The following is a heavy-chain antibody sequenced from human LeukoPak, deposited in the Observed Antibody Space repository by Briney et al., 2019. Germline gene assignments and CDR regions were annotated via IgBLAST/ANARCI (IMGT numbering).Heavy chain of an antibody. D-gene: IGHD2-15*01. V-gene: IGHV3-23*01. CDR1: GFTFSSYA. CDR3: TRPRYCSGGSCHKENWFDP. Sequence: GGSLRLSCTASGFTFSSYAMSWVRQAPGKGLECVSAISGSGGSTYYADSVKGRFTISRDNSKNTAYLQMNSLKTEDTAVYYCTRPRYCSGGSCHKENWFDPWGQGTLVTVSS. J-gene: IGHJ5*02. CDR2: ISGSGGST.